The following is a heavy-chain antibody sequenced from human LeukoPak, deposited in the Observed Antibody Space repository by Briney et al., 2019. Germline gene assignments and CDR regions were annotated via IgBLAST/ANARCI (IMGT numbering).Heavy chain of an antibody. CDR3: ARGGVVVLMDV. Sequence: GGSLRLSCAASGFTVSSNYMSWVRQAPGKGLEWVSVIYSGGGTYYADSVKGRFTISRDNSKNTLYLQMNSLRAEDTAVYYCARGGVVVLMDVWGQGTTVTVSS. V-gene: IGHV3-53*01. J-gene: IGHJ6*02. CDR1: GFTVSSNY. CDR2: IYSGGGT. D-gene: IGHD2-15*01.